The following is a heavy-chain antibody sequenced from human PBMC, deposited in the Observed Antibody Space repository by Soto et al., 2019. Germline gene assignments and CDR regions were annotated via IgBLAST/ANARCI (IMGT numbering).Heavy chain of an antibody. V-gene: IGHV4-4*07. J-gene: IGHJ4*02. CDR1: GGSISSYY. CDR3: ARANDLSPSE. CDR2: IHTSGST. Sequence: QVQLQESGPGLVKPSETLSLTCTVSGGSISSYYWTWIRQPAGKGLEWIGRIHTSGSTNYNPSLRSRVTMSVDTSKNKFSLRLSSVTAADTAVYYCARANDLSPSEWGQGTLVTVSS.